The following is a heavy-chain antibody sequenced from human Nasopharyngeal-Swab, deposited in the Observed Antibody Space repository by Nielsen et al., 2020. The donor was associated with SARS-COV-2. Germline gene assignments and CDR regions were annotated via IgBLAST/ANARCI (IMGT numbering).Heavy chain of an antibody. J-gene: IGHJ2*01. CDR1: GFTFSSYW. V-gene: IGHV3-74*01. Sequence: LSLTCAASGFTFSSYWMHWVRQDPGKGLVWVSRVNNDGSSTNYADSVKGRFTISRDNAKNTLYLQMNSLRAEDTALYYCARALNGYFDLWGRGTLVAVSS. CDR3: ARALNGYFDL. CDR2: VNNDGSST.